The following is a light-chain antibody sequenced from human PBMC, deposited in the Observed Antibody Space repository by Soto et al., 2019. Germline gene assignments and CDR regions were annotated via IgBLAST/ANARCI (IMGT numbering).Light chain of an antibody. J-gene: IGKJ5*01. CDR1: QSVLYSSNNKNY. Sequence: SVMTQSPDSLAASLGEGATINCKSSQSVLYSSNNKNYLAWYQLKPGQPPNLLIYWASTRESGVPDRFSGSVSGTDGTLTISSLKQEDGAVYYCQQYYSTTITFGQGTRLEIK. CDR3: QQYYSTTIT. V-gene: IGKV4-1*01. CDR2: WAS.